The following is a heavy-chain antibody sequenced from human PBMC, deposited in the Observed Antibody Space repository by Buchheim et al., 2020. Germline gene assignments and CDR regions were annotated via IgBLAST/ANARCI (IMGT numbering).Heavy chain of an antibody. Sequence: QVQLQQWGAGLLKPSETLSLTCAVYGGSFSGYYWSWIRQPPGKGLEWIGEINQSGSTIYNPPLKSRVTISVDKSKNRFSLKLSSVTAADTAVYYCAREGRAVRLTNWFDPWGQGTL. CDR3: AREGRAVRLTNWFDP. J-gene: IGHJ5*02. CDR1: GGSFSGYY. D-gene: IGHD6-6*01. CDR2: INQSGST. V-gene: IGHV4-34*02.